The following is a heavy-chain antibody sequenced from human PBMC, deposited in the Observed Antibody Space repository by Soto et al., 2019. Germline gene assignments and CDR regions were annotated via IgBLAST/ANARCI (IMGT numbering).Heavy chain of an antibody. J-gene: IGHJ3*02. CDR3: ARSGCSGGTCYRGYDGFDI. D-gene: IGHD2-15*01. Sequence: QVQLVESGGGVVQPGRSLRLSCAASGFPFNIFGIHWVRQAPGEGLEWVAVIWHDGSKEYYADSVKGRFTISRDNPKNTVYLQMNSLRGDDTAVYYCARSGCSGGTCYRGYDGFDIWGQGTMVTVSS. CDR2: IWHDGSKE. CDR1: GFPFNIFG. V-gene: IGHV3-33*01.